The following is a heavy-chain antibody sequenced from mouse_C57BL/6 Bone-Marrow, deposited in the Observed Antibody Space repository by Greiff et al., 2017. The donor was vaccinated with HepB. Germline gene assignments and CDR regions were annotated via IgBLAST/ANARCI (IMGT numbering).Heavy chain of an antibody. CDR2: IWSGGST. CDR1: GFSLTSYG. Sequence: VHLVESGPGLVQPSQSLSITCTVSGFSLTSYGVHWVRQSPGKGLEWLGVIWSGGSTDYNAAFISRLSISKDNSKSQVFFKMNSLQADDTAIYYCASPHYYVSSPYYAMDYWGQGTSVTVSS. V-gene: IGHV2-2*01. CDR3: ASPHYYVSSPYYAMDY. D-gene: IGHD1-1*01. J-gene: IGHJ4*01.